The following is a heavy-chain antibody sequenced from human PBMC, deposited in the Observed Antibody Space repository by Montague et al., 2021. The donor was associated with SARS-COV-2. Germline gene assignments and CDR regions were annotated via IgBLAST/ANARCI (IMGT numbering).Heavy chain of an antibody. CDR3: ARDYYDSTGLNWFDP. J-gene: IGHJ5*02. Sequence: TLSLTCAVSGGSIITGSNFYWGWIRQSAGKGLAWIGRIHSSGGTNYTPSLNSRLTMSVASSANQLSLKLTSVTAADTAVYYCARDYYDSTGLNWFDPWGQGLLVTVAS. V-gene: IGHV4-61*02. CDR2: IHSSGGT. CDR1: GGSIITGSNFY. D-gene: IGHD3-22*01.